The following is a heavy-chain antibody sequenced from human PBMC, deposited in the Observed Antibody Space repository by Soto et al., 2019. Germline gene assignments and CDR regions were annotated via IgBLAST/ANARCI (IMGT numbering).Heavy chain of an antibody. V-gene: IGHV1-46*01. CDR3: ARDLKGCTNGVCYYYYYGMDV. CDR2: INPSGGST. Sequence: VQVSCKASGYTFTSYYMHWVRQAPGQGLEWMGIINPSGGSTSYAQKFQGRVTMTRDTSTSTVYMELSSLRSEDTAVYYCARDLKGCTNGVCYYYYYGMDVWGQGTTVTVSS. D-gene: IGHD2-8*01. J-gene: IGHJ6*02. CDR1: GYTFTSYY.